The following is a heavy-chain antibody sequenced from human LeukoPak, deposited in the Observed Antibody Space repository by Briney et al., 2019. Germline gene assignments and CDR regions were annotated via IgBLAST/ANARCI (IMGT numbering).Heavy chain of an antibody. J-gene: IGHJ4*02. CDR2: INPNSGGT. CDR1: GYTFTGYY. CDR3: ARAYYYDSSGYYFDY. Sequence: ASVKVSCKASGYTFTGYYMHWVRQAPGQGLEWMGWINPNSGGTNYAQKFQGRVIMTRDTSISTAYMELSRLRSDDTAVYYCARAYYYDSSGYYFDYWGQGTLVTVSS. V-gene: IGHV1-2*02. D-gene: IGHD3-22*01.